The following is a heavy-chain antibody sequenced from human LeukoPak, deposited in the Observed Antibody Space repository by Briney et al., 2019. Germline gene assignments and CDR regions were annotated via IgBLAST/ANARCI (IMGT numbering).Heavy chain of an antibody. Sequence: GASVKVSCKASGYTFTGYYMHWVRQAPGQGLEWMGWINPNSGGTNYAQKFQGRVTMTRDTSISTAYMELSRLRSDDTAVYYCARGLGDTMIVVVMDYWGQGTLVTVSS. V-gene: IGHV1-2*02. J-gene: IGHJ4*02. D-gene: IGHD3-22*01. CDR3: ARGLGDTMIVVVMDY. CDR2: INPNSGGT. CDR1: GYTFTGYY.